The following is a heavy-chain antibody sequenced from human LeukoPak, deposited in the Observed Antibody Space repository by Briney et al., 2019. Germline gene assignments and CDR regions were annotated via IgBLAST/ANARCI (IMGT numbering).Heavy chain of an antibody. CDR3: ARVHGGYPFDY. V-gene: IGHV3-30*04. CDR2: ISYDGSNK. CDR1: GFTFSSYA. D-gene: IGHD3-22*01. Sequence: GGSLRLSCAASGFTFSSYAMHWVRQAPGKGLEWVAVISYDGSNKYYADSVKGRFTISRDNSKNTLYLQMNSLRAEDTAVYYCARVHGGYPFDYWGQGTLVTVSS. J-gene: IGHJ4*02.